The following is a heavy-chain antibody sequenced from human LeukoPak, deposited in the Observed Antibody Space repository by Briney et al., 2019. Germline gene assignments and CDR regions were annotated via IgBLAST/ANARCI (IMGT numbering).Heavy chain of an antibody. CDR1: GYTFITYA. CDR3: AADDSSGYGSIDY. J-gene: IGHJ4*02. V-gene: IGHV1-3*01. CDR2: INAGNGNT. D-gene: IGHD3-22*01. Sequence: ASVKVSCKASGYTFITYAMHWVRQAPGQRLEWMGWINAGNGNTKYSQKFQDRVTITRDTSASTAYMELSSLRSEDTAVYYCAADDSSGYGSIDYWGQGTLVTVSS.